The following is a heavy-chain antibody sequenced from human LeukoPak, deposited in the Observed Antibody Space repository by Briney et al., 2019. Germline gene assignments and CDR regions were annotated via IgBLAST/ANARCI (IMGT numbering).Heavy chain of an antibody. CDR2: INPNSGGT. D-gene: IGHD1-26*01. V-gene: IGHV1-2*02. CDR1: GYTFTSYD. J-gene: IGHJ4*02. CDR3: ASILSGSYSDY. Sequence: ASVKVSCKASGYTFTSYDINWVRQATGQGLEWMGWINPNSGGTNYAQKFQGRVTMTRDTSISTAYMELSRLRSDDTAVYYCASILSGSYSDYWGQGTLVTVSS.